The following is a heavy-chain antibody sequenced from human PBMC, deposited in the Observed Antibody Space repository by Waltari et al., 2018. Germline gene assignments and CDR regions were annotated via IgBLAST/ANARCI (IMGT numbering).Heavy chain of an antibody. J-gene: IGHJ4*02. CDR3: ARYCSTTSCNGEHKKSFDY. CDR2: IYYNGNT. CDR1: GGSISSPY. V-gene: IGHV4-59*11. D-gene: IGHD2-2*01. Sequence: QVQLQESGPGLVKPSETLSLTCTVPGGSISSPYWNWIRQPPAKGLEWIGYIYYNGNTNYNPSLNSRVTISVDTSKNQFSLKLSSVTAADTAVYYCARYCSTTSCNGEHKKSFDYWGQGTLVTVSS.